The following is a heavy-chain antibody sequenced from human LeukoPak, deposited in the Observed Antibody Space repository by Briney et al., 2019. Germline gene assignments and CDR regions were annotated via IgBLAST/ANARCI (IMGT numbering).Heavy chain of an antibody. CDR2: ISYDGSNK. D-gene: IGHD2-2*02. J-gene: IGHJ6*02. Sequence: QTGGSLRLSCAASGFTFSSYAMHWVRQAPGKGLEWVAVISYDGSNKYYADSVKGRFTISRDNSKNMLYLQMNSLRAEDTAVYYCARDQGQLLYWYYGMDVWGQGTAVTVSS. V-gene: IGHV3-30*04. CDR1: GFTFSSYA. CDR3: ARDQGQLLYWYYGMDV.